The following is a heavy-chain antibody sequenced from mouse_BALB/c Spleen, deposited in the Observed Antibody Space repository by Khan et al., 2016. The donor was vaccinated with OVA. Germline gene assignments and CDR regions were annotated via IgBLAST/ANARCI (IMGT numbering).Heavy chain of an antibody. V-gene: IGHV5-6*01. CDR2: ISTGGHYT. CDR1: GFTFSTYG. CDR3: ARLAYYYDSEGFAY. D-gene: IGHD1-1*01. J-gene: IGHJ3*01. Sequence: EVELVESGGDLVEPGGSLKLSCAGSGFTFSTYGMSWVRQTPDKRLEWVATISTGGHYTYYPDSVRGRFTISRENAKKTLYLQMTSLKSEDTAMFYCARLAYYYDSEGFAYWGQGTLVTVSA.